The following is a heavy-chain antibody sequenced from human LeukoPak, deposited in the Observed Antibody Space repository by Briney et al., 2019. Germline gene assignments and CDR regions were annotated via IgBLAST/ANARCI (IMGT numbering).Heavy chain of an antibody. J-gene: IGHJ4*02. V-gene: IGHV7-4-1*02. D-gene: IGHD6-19*01. CDR1: GYTFTCYA. Sequence: ASVKVSCRASGYTFTCYAMNWVRQAPGQGLEWMGWINTNTGNPTYAQGFTGRFVFSLDTSGSTAFLQISSLKAEDTAVYYCAWLGGRGGVDYWGQGTLVTVSS. CDR3: AWLGGRGGVDY. CDR2: INTNTGNP.